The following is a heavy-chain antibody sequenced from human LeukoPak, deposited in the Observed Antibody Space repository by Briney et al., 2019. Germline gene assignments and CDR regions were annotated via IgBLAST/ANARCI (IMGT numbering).Heavy chain of an antibody. CDR2: IDPSDSYT. D-gene: IGHD3-22*01. CDR1: GYSFTSYW. Sequence: GESLKISCKGSGYSFTSYWISWVRQMPGKGLEWMGRIDPSDSYTNYSPSFQGHVTISADKSISTAYLQWSSLKASDTAMYYCARHTSFRYYYDSSGPDVWGQGTTVTVSS. CDR3: ARHTSFRYYYDSSGPDV. V-gene: IGHV5-10-1*01. J-gene: IGHJ6*02.